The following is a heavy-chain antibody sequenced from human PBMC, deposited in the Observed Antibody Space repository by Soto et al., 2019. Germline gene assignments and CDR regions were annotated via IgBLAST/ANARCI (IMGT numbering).Heavy chain of an antibody. V-gene: IGHV4-34*01. CDR1: GGSLSGYY. CDR2: INHSGST. J-gene: IGHJ4*02. D-gene: IGHD2-15*01. Sequence: AETLSLTCAVYGGSLSGYYWSWIRQPPGKGLEWIGEINHSGSTNYNPSLKSRVTISVDTSKNQFSLKLSSVTTADTAVYYCAGLRGYAGSPIDYWGQGTLVTVSS. CDR3: AGLRGYAGSPIDY.